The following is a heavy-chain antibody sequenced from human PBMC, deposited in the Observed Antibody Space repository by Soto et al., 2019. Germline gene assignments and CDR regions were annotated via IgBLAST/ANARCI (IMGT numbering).Heavy chain of an antibody. CDR2: ISGSSGNA. CDR1: GYTFTKYG. Sequence: QVQLVQSGAEVKNPGASVKVSCKTSGYTFTKYGVGWVRQAPGQGLEWMGWISGSSGNANYAEKVQDRITLTTDTSTSTAYIELRSLRSDATAVYYCAREMAGLGGEYDYWGQGTVVTGSS. J-gene: IGHJ4*02. CDR3: AREMAGLGGEYDY. V-gene: IGHV1-18*01. D-gene: IGHD3-16*01.